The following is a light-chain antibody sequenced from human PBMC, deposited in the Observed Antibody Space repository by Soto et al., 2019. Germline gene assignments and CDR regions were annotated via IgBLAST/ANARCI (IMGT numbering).Light chain of an antibody. J-gene: IGKJ2*01. CDR1: QGIRND. V-gene: IGKV1-6*01. CDR2: AAS. CDR3: QQYGSSPPMYT. Sequence: AIQMTQSPSSLSASVGDRVTITCRASQGIRNDLGWYQQKPGKAPKLLIYAASSLQSGVPSRFSGSGSGTDFTLTISSLQPEDFAVYYCQQYGSSPPMYTFGQGTKLEIK.